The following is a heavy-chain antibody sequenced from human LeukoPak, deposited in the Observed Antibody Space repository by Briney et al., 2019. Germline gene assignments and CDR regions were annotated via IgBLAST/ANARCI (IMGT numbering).Heavy chain of an antibody. J-gene: IGHJ3*02. V-gene: IGHV4-34*01. CDR3: ARKMSRITMVRGAPGGAFDI. D-gene: IGHD3-10*01. CDR1: GGSFSGYY. Sequence: TSETLSLTCAVYGGSFSGYYWSWIRQPPGKGLEWIGEINHSGSTNYNPSLKSRVTISVDTSKNQFSLKLSSVTAADTAVYYCARKMSRITMVRGAPGGAFDIWGQGTMVTVSS. CDR2: INHSGST.